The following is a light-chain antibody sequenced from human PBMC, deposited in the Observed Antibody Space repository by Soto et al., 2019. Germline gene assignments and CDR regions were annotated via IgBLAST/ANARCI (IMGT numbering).Light chain of an antibody. Sequence: EIVLTRSPATLSLSPGERATLSCRASQSVSSYLAWYQQKPGQAPRLLIYDASNRATGIPARFSGSGSGTDLTLTISSLEPEDFAVYYCQQRSNWPLTFGPGTKVDIK. CDR2: DAS. CDR1: QSVSSY. V-gene: IGKV3-11*01. CDR3: QQRSNWPLT. J-gene: IGKJ3*01.